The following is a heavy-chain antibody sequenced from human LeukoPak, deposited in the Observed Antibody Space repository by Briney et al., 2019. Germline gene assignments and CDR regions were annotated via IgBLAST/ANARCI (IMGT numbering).Heavy chain of an antibody. CDR2: IYYSGST. CDR3: ARVGRGYSSSWCVGYYYYMDV. D-gene: IGHD6-13*01. Sequence: SETLSLTCTVSGGSISSYYWSWIRQPPGKGLEWIGYIYYSGSTNYNPSLKSRVTISVDTSKNQFSLKLSSVTAADTAVYYCARVGRGYSSSWCVGYYYYMDVWGKGTTVTVSS. V-gene: IGHV4-59*01. J-gene: IGHJ6*03. CDR1: GGSISSYY.